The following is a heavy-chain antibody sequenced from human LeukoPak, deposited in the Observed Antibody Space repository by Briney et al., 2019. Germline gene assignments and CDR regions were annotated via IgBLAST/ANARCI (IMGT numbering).Heavy chain of an antibody. J-gene: IGHJ4*02. CDR3: ARDQYSYGFY. V-gene: IGHV4-39*07. CDR1: GSISSSNFY. D-gene: IGHD5-18*01. CDR2: FYDSGST. Sequence: SETLSLTCTVSGSISSSNFYWGWIRQPPGKGLEWIGSFYDSGSTYYNPSLKSRATISVDTSKNQFSLKLSSVTAADTAVYYCARDQYSYGFYWGQGTLVTVSS.